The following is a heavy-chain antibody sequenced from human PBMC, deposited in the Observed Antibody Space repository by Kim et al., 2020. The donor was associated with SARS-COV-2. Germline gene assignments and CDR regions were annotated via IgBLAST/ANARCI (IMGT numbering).Heavy chain of an antibody. V-gene: IGHV4-59*01. CDR3: ARSPQRDWFDP. J-gene: IGHJ5*02. CDR2: T. Sequence: TNYHPSLKSRDTISVDTSKNQFSLKLSSVTAADTAVYYCARSPQRDWFDPWGQGTLVTVSS.